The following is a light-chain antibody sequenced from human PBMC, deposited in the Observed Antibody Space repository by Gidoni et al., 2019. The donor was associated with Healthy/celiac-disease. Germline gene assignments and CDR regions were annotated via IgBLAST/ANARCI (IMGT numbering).Light chain of an antibody. CDR2: AAS. Sequence: DIQMTQSPSSLSASVGDRVTITCRSSKSISSYLNWYQQKPGKAPKLLIYAASSLQSGVPSRFSGSGSGTDFTLTISILQPEDFATYYCQQSYSTPFTFGGGTQVEIK. V-gene: IGKV1-39*01. J-gene: IGKJ4*01. CDR3: QQSYSTPFT. CDR1: KSISSY.